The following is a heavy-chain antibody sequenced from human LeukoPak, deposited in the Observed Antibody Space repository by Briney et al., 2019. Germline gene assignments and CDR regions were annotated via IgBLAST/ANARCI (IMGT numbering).Heavy chain of an antibody. J-gene: IGHJ3*02. D-gene: IGHD3-3*01. V-gene: IGHV3-23*01. CDR2: ISGSGGST. CDR3: ARDRGYDFWSGYFPDAFDI. CDR1: GFTFSSYA. Sequence: GGSLRLSCAASGFTFSSYAMSWVRQAPGKGLEWVSAISGSGGSTYYADSVKGRFTISRDNAKNSLYLQMNSLRAEDTAVYYCARDRGYDFWSGYFPDAFDIWGQGTMVTVSS.